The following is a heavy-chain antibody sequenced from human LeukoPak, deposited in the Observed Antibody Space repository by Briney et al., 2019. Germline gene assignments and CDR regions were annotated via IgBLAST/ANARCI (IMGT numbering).Heavy chain of an antibody. V-gene: IGHV3-30*02. CDR3: AKFSYYYDSSGPAGPDY. D-gene: IGHD3-22*01. Sequence: GGSLRLSCAASGFTFSSYGMHWVRQAPGKGLEWVAFIRYDGSNKYYADSVKGRFTISRDNSKNTLYLQMNSLRAEDTAVYYCAKFSYYYDSSGPAGPDYWGQGTLVTVSS. CDR2: IRYDGSNK. J-gene: IGHJ4*02. CDR1: GFTFSSYG.